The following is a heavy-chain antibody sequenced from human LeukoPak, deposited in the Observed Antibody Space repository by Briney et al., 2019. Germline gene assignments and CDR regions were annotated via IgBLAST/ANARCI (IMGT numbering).Heavy chain of an antibody. CDR2: IIPICGTA. D-gene: IGHD4-11*01. Sequence: GASVKVSCKASGGTFSSYAISWVRQAPGQGLEWMGGIIPICGTANYAHKFQGRVTITLDKSTSTAYVEVSSLRAEDTAVYYCARDRLDYGNYETCLDVWGKGTTVSVS. CDR3: ARDRLDYGNYETCLDV. J-gene: IGHJ6*03. CDR1: GGTFSSYA. V-gene: IGHV1-69*06.